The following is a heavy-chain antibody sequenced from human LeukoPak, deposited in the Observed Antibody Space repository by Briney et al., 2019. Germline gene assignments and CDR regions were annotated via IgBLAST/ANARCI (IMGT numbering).Heavy chain of an antibody. Sequence: PSETLSLTCAVSGGSISSGGYSWSWIRQPPGKGLEWIGYIYHSGSTYYNPSLKSRVTISVDRSKNQFSLKLSSVTAADTAVYYCARGPGDSTVVEDYWGQGTLVTVSS. V-gene: IGHV4-30-2*01. D-gene: IGHD4-23*01. CDR1: GGSISSGGYS. J-gene: IGHJ4*02. CDR3: ARGPGDSTVVEDY. CDR2: IYHSGST.